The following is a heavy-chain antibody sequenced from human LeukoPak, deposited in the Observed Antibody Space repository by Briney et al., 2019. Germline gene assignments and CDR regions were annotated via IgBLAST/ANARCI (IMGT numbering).Heavy chain of an antibody. J-gene: IGHJ4*02. V-gene: IGHV3-48*01. CDR1: GFTISYYS. CDR2: ISGSSSTI. Sequence: GGSLRLSCAASGFTISYYSMNWARQAPGKGLEWGSYISGSSSTIYYADSVKGRFTISRDNGKNTLYLQMNSLRAEDTAVYYCARGSTYYDSSGQVPFDYWGQGTLVTVSS. D-gene: IGHD3-22*01. CDR3: ARGSTYYDSSGQVPFDY.